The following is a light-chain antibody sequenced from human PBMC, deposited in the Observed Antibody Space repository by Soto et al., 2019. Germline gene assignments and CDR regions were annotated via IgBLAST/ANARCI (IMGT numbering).Light chain of an antibody. J-gene: IGLJ3*02. Sequence: QSVLTQPPSASGSPGQSVTISCTGTSSDVGGYNYVSWYQQHPGKAPKLMIYEVSKRPSGVPDRFSGSKSGNTASLTVSGLQAEDEADYYCTSYAGRNNFGLFGGGTKLTVL. CDR2: EVS. CDR3: TSYAGRNNFGL. V-gene: IGLV2-8*01. CDR1: SSDVGGYNY.